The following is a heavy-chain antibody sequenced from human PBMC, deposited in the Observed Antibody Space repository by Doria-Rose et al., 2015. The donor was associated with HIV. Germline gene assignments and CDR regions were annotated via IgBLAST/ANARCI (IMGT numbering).Heavy chain of an antibody. J-gene: IGHJ4*02. Sequence: SGPVLVKPTETLTLTCTVSGVSLSSPGMGVSWIRQPLGKALEWLANIFSDDESSYKTSLKSRLTISRGTSKSQVVLTMTDMDPVDTATYYCARIKSSRWYHKYYFDFWGQGTLVIVSA. CDR3: ARIKSSRWYHKYYFDF. CDR1: GVSLSSPGMG. CDR2: IFSDDES. D-gene: IGHD6-13*01. V-gene: IGHV2-26*01.